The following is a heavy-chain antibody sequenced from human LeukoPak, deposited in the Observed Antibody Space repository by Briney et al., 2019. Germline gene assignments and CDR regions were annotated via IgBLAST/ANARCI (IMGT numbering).Heavy chain of an antibody. J-gene: IGHJ4*02. V-gene: IGHV4-30-2*01. CDR1: GGSISSGGYS. D-gene: IGHD5-18*01. CDR3: ASGGYSYGFDY. CDR2: IYHNGNT. Sequence: TLSLTCAVSGGSISSGGYSWSWIRQPPGEGLEWIGYIYHNGNTYYSPSLKSRVTISVDRSKNQLSLKLSSVTAADTAMYYCASGGYSYGFDYWGQGTLVTASS.